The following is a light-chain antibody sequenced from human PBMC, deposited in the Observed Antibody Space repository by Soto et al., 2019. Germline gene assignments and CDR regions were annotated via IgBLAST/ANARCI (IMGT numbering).Light chain of an antibody. CDR3: SAYTITSPYV. J-gene: IGLJ1*01. V-gene: IGLV2-14*03. CDR2: DVS. CDR1: SSDVGAYNY. Sequence: QSALTQPASVSGAPGQSISISCTGTSSDVGAYNYISWYQQHPGKAAKLIIYDVSNRPSGVSSRVSGSKSGNTASLTISGLQAEDGAHYYCSAYTITSPYVFGTGTKLTVL.